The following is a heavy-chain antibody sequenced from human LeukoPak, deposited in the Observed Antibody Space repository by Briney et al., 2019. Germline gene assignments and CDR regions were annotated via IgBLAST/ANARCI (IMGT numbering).Heavy chain of an antibody. D-gene: IGHD6-19*01. CDR1: GGSISSSSYY. CDR3: ARPREGSGWGSCWFDP. Sequence: SETLSLTCTVSGGSISSSSYYWGWIRQPPGKGLEWIGSIYYSGSTYYNPSLKSRVTISVDTSKNQFSLELSSVTAADTAVYYCARPREGSGWGSCWFDPWGQGTLVTVSS. J-gene: IGHJ5*02. V-gene: IGHV4-39*01. CDR2: IYYSGST.